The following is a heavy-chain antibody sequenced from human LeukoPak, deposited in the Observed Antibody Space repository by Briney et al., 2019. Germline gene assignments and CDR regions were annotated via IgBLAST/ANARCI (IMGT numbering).Heavy chain of an antibody. V-gene: IGHV3-23*01. CDR3: AKDRGLRFLEWFFDY. J-gene: IGHJ4*02. D-gene: IGHD3-3*01. Sequence: PGGSLRLSCAASGFTLRTYAMSWVGQAPGKGLEWVSAISGSDGSTYYADSVKGRFTISRDNSKNTLYLQMNSLRAEDTAVYYCAKDRGLRFLEWFFDYWGQGTLVTVSS. CDR1: GFTLRTYA. CDR2: ISGSDGST.